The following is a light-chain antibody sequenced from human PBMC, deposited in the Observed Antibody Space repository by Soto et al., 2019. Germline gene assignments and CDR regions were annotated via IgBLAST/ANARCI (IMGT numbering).Light chain of an antibody. V-gene: IGLV2-8*01. CDR1: SSDACAYDY. Sequence: QSVLTQPPSASGSPRQPVTISCTGTSSDACAYDYVSWYQQHPGKAPKLMIYEINKRPSGVPDRLSGSKSGNTASLTVSGLQDEDEADYYCSSFAGRNNFPYVFGNGTKVTVL. J-gene: IGLJ1*01. CDR2: EIN. CDR3: SSFAGRNNFPYV.